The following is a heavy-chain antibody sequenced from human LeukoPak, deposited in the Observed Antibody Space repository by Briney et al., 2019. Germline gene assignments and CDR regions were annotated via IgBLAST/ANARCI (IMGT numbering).Heavy chain of an antibody. CDR2: ISGGPVST. J-gene: IGHJ4*02. D-gene: IGHD2-15*01. V-gene: IGHV3-23*01. CDR1: GFTFSSYA. Sequence: GGSLRLSCAASGFTFSSYAMTWIRQAPGKGLEWVSGISGGPVSTSYADSVKGRFTISRDNSKNMLYMKMNSLRVEDTAVYYCAKSGRYCSGSSCYQEASLDYWGQGTLVTVSS. CDR3: AKSGRYCSGSSCYQEASLDY.